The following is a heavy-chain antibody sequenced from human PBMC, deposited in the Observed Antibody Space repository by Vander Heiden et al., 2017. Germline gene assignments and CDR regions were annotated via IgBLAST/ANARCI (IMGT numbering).Heavy chain of an antibody. CDR3: ARDRGAVAGTLYNWFDP. CDR2: INPNSGGT. J-gene: IGHJ5*02. Sequence: QVQLVQSGAEVKKPGASVKVSCKSSGSTFTAYYMHWVRQAPGQGLEWMGWINPNSGGTNYAQKFQGWVTMTRDTSISTAYMELSRLRSDDTAVYYCARDRGAVAGTLYNWFDPWGQGTLVTVSS. V-gene: IGHV1-2*04. CDR1: GSTFTAYY. D-gene: IGHD6-19*01.